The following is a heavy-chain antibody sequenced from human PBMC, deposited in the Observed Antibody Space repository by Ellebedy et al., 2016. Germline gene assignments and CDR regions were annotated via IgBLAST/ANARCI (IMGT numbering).Heavy chain of an antibody. CDR3: ARDFAFDP. V-gene: IGHV4-38-2*02. Sequence: SETLSLTCTVSGYSINSGYHWGWIRQPAGKGLEWIGSIYHSGSANYNPSLKSRVTISVDSSKNQFSLRLGSVTAADTAVYYCARDFAFDPWGQGTLVTVSS. CDR1: GYSINSGYH. J-gene: IGHJ5*02. CDR2: IYHSGSA.